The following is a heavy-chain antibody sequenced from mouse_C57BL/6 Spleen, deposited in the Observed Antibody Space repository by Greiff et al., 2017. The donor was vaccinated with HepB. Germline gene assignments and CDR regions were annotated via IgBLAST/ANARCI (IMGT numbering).Heavy chain of an antibody. CDR2: INPNNGGT. J-gene: IGHJ1*03. V-gene: IGHV1-18*01. D-gene: IGHD2-4*01. CDR1: GYTFTDYN. CDR3: ARSRLIYDDYDGYFDV. Sequence: VQLQQSGPELVKPGASVKIPCKASGYTFTDYNMDWVKQSHGKSLEWIGGINPNNGGTISNQKFKGKATLTVDKSSSTAYMELRSLTSEDTAVYYCARSRLIYDDYDGYFDVWGTGTTVTVSS.